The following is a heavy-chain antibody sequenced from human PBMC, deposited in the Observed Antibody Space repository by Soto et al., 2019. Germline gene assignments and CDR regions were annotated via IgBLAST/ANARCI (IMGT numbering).Heavy chain of an antibody. D-gene: IGHD2-15*01. CDR3: AGTYCSGGSCCGYAFDI. V-gene: IGHV4-59*01. CDR1: GGSISSYY. CDR2: IYYSGST. J-gene: IGHJ3*02. Sequence: QVQLQESGPGLVKPSETLSLTCTVSGGSISSYYWSWIRQPPAKGLEWIGYIYYSGSTNYNPSLKSRVTISVNTSKNQYSLKLSYVTAADTAVYYCAGTYCSGGSCCGYAFDIWGQGTMVTVSS.